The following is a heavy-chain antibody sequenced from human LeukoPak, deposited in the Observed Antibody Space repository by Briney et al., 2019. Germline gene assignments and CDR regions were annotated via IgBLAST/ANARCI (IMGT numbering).Heavy chain of an antibody. V-gene: IGHV1-18*01. Sequence: ASVKVSCKASGGAFSSYGISWVRQAPGQGLEWMGWISAYNGNTNYAQKLQGRVTMTTDTSTSTAYMELRSLRSDDTAVYYCARAASVNYDISTALDYWGQGTLVTVSS. D-gene: IGHD3-9*01. J-gene: IGHJ4*02. CDR3: ARAASVNYDISTALDY. CDR1: GGAFSSYG. CDR2: ISAYNGNT.